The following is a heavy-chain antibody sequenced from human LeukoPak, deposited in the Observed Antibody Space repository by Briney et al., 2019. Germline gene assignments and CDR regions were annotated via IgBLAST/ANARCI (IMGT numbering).Heavy chain of an antibody. D-gene: IGHD1-26*01. Sequence: SETLSLTCTVSGGSISSYYWSWIRQPAGKGLEWIGRIYTSGSTNYNPSLKSRVTMSVDTSKNQFSLKLSSVTAADTAVYYCARDKGATLLSDAFDIWGQGTMVTVSS. J-gene: IGHJ3*02. CDR3: ARDKGATLLSDAFDI. CDR1: GGSISSYY. V-gene: IGHV4-4*07. CDR2: IYTSGST.